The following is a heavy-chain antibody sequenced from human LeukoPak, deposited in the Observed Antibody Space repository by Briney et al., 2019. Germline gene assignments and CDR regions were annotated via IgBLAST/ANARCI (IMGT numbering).Heavy chain of an antibody. D-gene: IGHD2-2*01. V-gene: IGHV3-33*01. CDR1: GFSFWHHA. CDR3: ARGGQQSSPYAYDY. J-gene: IGHJ4*02. Sequence: QSGGSLRLSCAASGFSFWHHAMHWVRQAPGKGLEWLSQIWSDGNNKYYADTVRGRFTISRDTSKNTLYLEMNSLRAEDTAIYYCARGGQQSSPYAYDYWGQGTLVTVSS. CDR2: IWSDGNNK.